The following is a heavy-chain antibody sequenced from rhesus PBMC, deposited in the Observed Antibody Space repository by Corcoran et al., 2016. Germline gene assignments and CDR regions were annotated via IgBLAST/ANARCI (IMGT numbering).Heavy chain of an antibody. CDR3: AKYGGGSWTPVFDY. D-gene: IGHD6-25*01. CDR2: INGNTWYS. Sequence: QVQLQESGPALVKPSETLSLTCAVSGGSFTTYCWTCIRHSPGKGLECIGEINGNTWYSNYNSSLNSRVSVSKDASTNPFSLALSYVTAADTAVYYCAKYGGGSWTPVFDYWGQGVLVTVSS. V-gene: IGHV4-80*01. J-gene: IGHJ4*01. CDR1: GGSFTTYC.